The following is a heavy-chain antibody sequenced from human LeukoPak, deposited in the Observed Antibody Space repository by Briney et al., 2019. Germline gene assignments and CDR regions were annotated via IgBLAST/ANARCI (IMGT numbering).Heavy chain of an antibody. V-gene: IGHV4-34*01. D-gene: IGHD4-17*01. CDR3: ARGPVPTVTTLLVFWFDP. CDR1: GGSFSGYY. Sequence: SETLSLTCAVYGGSFSGYYWSWIRQPPAKGLEWIGEINHSGSTNYNPSLKSRVTISVDTSKNQFSLKLSSVTAADTAVYYCARGPVPTVTTLLVFWFDPWGQGTLVTVSS. CDR2: INHSGST. J-gene: IGHJ5*02.